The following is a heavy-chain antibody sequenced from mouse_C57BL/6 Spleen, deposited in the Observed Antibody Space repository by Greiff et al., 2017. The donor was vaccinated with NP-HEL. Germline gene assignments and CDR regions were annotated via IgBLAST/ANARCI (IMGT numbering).Heavy chain of an antibody. V-gene: IGHV7-3*01. J-gene: IGHJ2*01. D-gene: IGHD2-3*01. Sequence: EVQRVESGGGLVQPGGSLSLSCAASGFTFTDYYMSWVRQPPGKALEWLCFIRNKANGYTTEYSASVKGRFTISRDNSQSILYLQMNALRAEDSATYYCERYRPIYDGYYDYWGQGTTLTVSS. CDR2: IRNKANGYTT. CDR3: ERYRPIYDGYYDY. CDR1: GFTFTDYY.